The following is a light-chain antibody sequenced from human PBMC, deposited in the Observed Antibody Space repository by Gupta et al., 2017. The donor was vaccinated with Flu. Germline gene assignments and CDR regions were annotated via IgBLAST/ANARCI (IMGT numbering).Light chain of an antibody. J-gene: IGLJ1*01. V-gene: IGLV3-1*01. CDR1: KVGDIN. CDR2: KDN. CDR3: QAWNSAFSV. Sequence: YTGETTSVTCSGEKVGDINVSWYQQKPGQVPILVIYKDNNRPSGIPERFSGSNSGTLATLTIRGTQDWDEGDYYWQAWNSAFSVFGPGTKVSVL.